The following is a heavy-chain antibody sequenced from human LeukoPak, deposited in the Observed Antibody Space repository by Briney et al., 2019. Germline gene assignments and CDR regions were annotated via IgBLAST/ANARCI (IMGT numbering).Heavy chain of an antibody. V-gene: IGHV4-39*01. CDR2: IYYSGST. D-gene: IGHD6-13*01. Sequence: PSETLSLTCTVSGGSISSSSYYWGWIRQPPGKGLEWIGSIYYSGSTYYNPSLKSRVTISVDTSKNQFSLKLSSVTAADTAVYYCARLTRSEIAVDYWGQGTLVTVSS. J-gene: IGHJ4*02. CDR1: GGSISSSSYY. CDR3: ARLTRSEIAVDY.